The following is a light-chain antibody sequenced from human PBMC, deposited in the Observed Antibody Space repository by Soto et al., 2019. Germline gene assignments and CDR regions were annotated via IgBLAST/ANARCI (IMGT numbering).Light chain of an antibody. Sequence: DIQMTQSPSTLSASVGDRVTITCRASHSISTWLAWYQQKPGKAPKLLIYDASSLESGVPSRFSGSGSGTDFTLTISCLQSEDFATYYCQQYYSFPRTFGQGTKVDIK. J-gene: IGKJ1*01. V-gene: IGKV1-5*01. CDR2: DAS. CDR1: HSISTW. CDR3: QQYYSFPRT.